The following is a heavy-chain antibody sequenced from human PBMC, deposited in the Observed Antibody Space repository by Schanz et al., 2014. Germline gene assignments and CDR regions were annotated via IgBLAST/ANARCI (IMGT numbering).Heavy chain of an antibody. CDR2: IIPILGIA. Sequence: QVQLVQSWAEVKGPGASVKVSCKASGYSFTPFPIHWVRQAPGQRLEWMGRIIPILGIANYAQKFQGRVTITADRSTSTAYMELSSLRSEDTAVYYCARDQSPYTNSSDVRYFDYWGQGTLVTVSS. J-gene: IGHJ4*02. V-gene: IGHV1-69*04. D-gene: IGHD6-6*01. CDR3: ARDQSPYTNSSDVRYFDY. CDR1: GYSFTPFP.